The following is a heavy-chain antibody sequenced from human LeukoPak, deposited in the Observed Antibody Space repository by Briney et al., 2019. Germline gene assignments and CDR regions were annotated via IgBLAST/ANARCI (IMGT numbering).Heavy chain of an antibody. V-gene: IGHV1-2*02. CDR2: INPNSGGT. J-gene: IGHJ4*02. D-gene: IGHD1-26*01. Sequence: GASVKVSCKASGYTFSGYYMHWVRQAPGQGLEWVGWINPNSGGTNYAQKFQGRVTMTRDTSISTAYMELSRLRSDDTAVYYCARDSSGSYEYYFDYWGQGTLVTVSS. CDR1: GYTFSGYY. CDR3: ARDSSGSYEYYFDY.